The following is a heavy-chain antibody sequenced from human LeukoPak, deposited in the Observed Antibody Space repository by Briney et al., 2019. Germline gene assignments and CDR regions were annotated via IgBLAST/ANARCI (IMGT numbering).Heavy chain of an antibody. CDR1: GYSFTGYF. D-gene: IGHD2-2*01. V-gene: IGHV1-2*02. CDR2: INPNSGGT. CDR3: ARDDSDNSYALLKY. J-gene: IGHJ4*02. Sequence: ASVKVSCKASGYSFTGYFMHWVRQAPGQGLEWMGWINPNSGGTNSAQKFQGRVTMTRDTSISTTYMELTSLRSDDTAVYYCARDDSDNSYALLKYWGXGTLVTV.